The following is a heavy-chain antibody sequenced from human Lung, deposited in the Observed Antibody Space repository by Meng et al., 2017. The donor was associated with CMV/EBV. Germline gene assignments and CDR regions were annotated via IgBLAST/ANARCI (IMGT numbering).Heavy chain of an antibody. D-gene: IGHD3-3*01. CDR1: GFTFRSYE. Sequence: GESLKISCAASGFTFRSYEMNWVRQAPGMGLEWVSYISSSGDIIYYADSVKGRFSISRDNAKNSLYLQMSSLRADDTAVYYCARDKSGPVTIPYYYYGMDVWGQGNXVNGSS. CDR3: ARDKSGPVTIPYYYYGMDV. V-gene: IGHV3-48*03. J-gene: IGHJ6*02. CDR2: ISSSGDII.